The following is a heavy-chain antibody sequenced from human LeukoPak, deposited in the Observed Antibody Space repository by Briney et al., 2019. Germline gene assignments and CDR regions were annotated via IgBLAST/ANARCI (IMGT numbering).Heavy chain of an antibody. CDR3: ARSPVDTAMVTLRWFDP. D-gene: IGHD5-18*01. CDR2: IYTSGST. V-gene: IGHV4-4*07. CDR1: GGSISSYY. Sequence: PSETLSLACTVSGGSISSYYWSRIRQPAGKGLEWIGRIYTSGSTNYNPSLKSRVTMSVDTSKNQFSLKLSSVTAADTAVYYCARSPVDTAMVTLRWFDPWGQGTLVTVSS. J-gene: IGHJ5*02.